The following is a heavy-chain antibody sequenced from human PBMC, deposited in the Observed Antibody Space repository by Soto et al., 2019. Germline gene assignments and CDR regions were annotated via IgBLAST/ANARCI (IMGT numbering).Heavy chain of an antibody. Sequence: GGSLRLSCAASGFTFDDYGMSWVRQAPGKGLEWVSGINWNGGSTGYADSVKGRFTISRDNAKNSLYLQMNSLRAEDTALYYCARDFPKHQWLDDSFDIWGQGTMVTVSS. J-gene: IGHJ3*02. CDR2: INWNGGST. CDR1: GFTFDDYG. V-gene: IGHV3-20*04. D-gene: IGHD6-19*01. CDR3: ARDFPKHQWLDDSFDI.